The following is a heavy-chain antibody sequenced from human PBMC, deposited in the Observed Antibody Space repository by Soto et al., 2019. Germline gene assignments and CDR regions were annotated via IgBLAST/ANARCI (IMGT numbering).Heavy chain of an antibody. CDR1: GGSSSSGDYY. Sequence: PSETLSVTCTVSGGSSSSGDYYWSWIRQPPGKGLEWIGYIYYSGSTYYNPSLKSRVTISVDTSKNQFSLKLSSVTAADTAVYYCARSRGLLLRYFDWPLMYWGQGTLVTVSS. D-gene: IGHD3-9*01. J-gene: IGHJ4*02. CDR2: IYYSGST. V-gene: IGHV4-30-4*01. CDR3: ARSRGLLLRYFDWPLMY.